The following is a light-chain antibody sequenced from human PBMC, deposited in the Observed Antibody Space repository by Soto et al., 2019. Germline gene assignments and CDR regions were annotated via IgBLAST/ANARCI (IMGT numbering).Light chain of an antibody. J-gene: IGKJ1*01. V-gene: IGKV1-5*03. Sequence: DFQMTQSPSTLSASVGDRVTITCRASQSISSWLAWYQQKPGKAPKLLIYKASSLESGVPSRFSGSGSGTEFTLTISSLQPDDFATYYCQQYNSYSLWTFGQGTKVDI. CDR2: KAS. CDR1: QSISSW. CDR3: QQYNSYSLWT.